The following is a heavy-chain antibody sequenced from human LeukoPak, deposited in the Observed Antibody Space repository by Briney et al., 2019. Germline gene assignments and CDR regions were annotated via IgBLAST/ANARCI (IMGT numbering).Heavy chain of an antibody. CDR1: GFTFSSYA. D-gene: IGHD6-19*01. J-gene: IGHJ4*02. V-gene: IGHV3-30*04. CDR3: ARVGAQWLVKGFFDY. CDR2: ISYDGSNK. Sequence: GGSLRLSCAASGFTFSSYAMHWVRQAPGKGLEWVAVISYDGSNKYYADSVKGRFTISRDNSKNTLYLQMNSLRAEDTAVYYCARVGAQWLVKGFFDYWGQGTLDTVSS.